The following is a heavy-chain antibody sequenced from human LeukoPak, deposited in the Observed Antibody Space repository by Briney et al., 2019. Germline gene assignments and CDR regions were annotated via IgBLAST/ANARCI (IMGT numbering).Heavy chain of an antibody. CDR3: AKEKPTQPWWLLHTFDY. CDR1: GFTFSSYG. CDR2: ISGSGGST. D-gene: IGHD3-22*01. V-gene: IGHV3-23*01. Sequence: GGSLRLSCAASGFTFSSYGMSWVRQAPGKGLEWVSAISGSGGSTYYADSVKGRFTISRDNSKNTLYLQMSSLRAEDTAVYYCAKEKPTQPWWLLHTFDYWGQGTLVTVSS. J-gene: IGHJ4*02.